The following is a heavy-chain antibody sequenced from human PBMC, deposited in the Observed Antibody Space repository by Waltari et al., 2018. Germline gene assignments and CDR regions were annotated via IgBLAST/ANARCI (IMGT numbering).Heavy chain of an antibody. CDR1: GGTFSSYA. CDR3: ARSTRGVGNWFDP. Sequence: QVQLVQSGAEVKKPGSSVKVSCKASGGTFSSYAISWVRQATGQGLEWMGWMNPNSGNTGYAQKFQGRVTITRNTSISTAYMELSSLRSEDTAVYYCARSTRGVGNWFDPWGQGTLVTVSS. V-gene: IGHV1-8*03. D-gene: IGHD1-26*01. CDR2: MNPNSGNT. J-gene: IGHJ5*02.